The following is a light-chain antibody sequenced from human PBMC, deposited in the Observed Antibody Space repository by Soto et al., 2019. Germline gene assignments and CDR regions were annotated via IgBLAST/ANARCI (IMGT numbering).Light chain of an antibody. Sequence: EIVMTQSPAILSVSPGERATLSCRASQTVASNLAWYQQKPGQAPRLLIHGASTRATGVSARFSGSGSGTEFTLTISSLQSEDFAVYYCQQYHNWPPQYTFGQGTKLHIK. CDR3: QQYHNWPPQYT. V-gene: IGKV3-15*01. CDR1: QTVASN. CDR2: GAS. J-gene: IGKJ2*01.